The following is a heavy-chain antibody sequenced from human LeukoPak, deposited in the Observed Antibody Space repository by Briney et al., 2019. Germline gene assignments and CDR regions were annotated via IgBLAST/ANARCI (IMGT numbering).Heavy chain of an antibody. CDR2: LETGGTT. Sequence: GGSLRLSCAASGFTFSSYEVHWVRQAPGKGLECVSSLETGGTTHYADSVRGRFTTSRDTSRNNMYLQMNSLRAEDTATYYCAKARGFFGEPDFYYAMDVWGQGTTVTVSS. J-gene: IGHJ6*02. CDR1: GFTFSSYE. D-gene: IGHD3-10*01. V-gene: IGHV3-66*01. CDR3: AKARGFFGEPDFYYAMDV.